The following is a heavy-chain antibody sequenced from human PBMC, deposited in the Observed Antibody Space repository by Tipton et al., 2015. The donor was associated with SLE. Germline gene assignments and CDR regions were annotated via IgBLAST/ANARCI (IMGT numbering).Heavy chain of an antibody. CDR1: GFTFSSYS. Sequence: SLRLSCAASGFTFSSYSMNWVRQAPGKGLEWVSSISSSSSYIYYADSVKGRFTISRDNAKNSLYLQMNSLRAEDTAVYYCARDPQSKGAGTTKWGQGTLVTVSS. D-gene: IGHD1-1*01. J-gene: IGHJ4*02. CDR2: ISSSSSYI. CDR3: ARDPQSKGAGTTK. V-gene: IGHV3-21*01.